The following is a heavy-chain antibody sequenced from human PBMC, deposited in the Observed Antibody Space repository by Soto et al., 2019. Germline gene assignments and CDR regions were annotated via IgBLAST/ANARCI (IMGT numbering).Heavy chain of an antibody. CDR3: ARDEAIAVAGTISYYFDY. D-gene: IGHD6-19*01. Sequence: GGSLRLSCAASGFTFSSYAMHWVRQAPGKGLEWVAVISYDGSNKYYADSVKGRFTISRDNSKNTLYLQMNSLRAEDTAVYYCARDEAIAVAGTISYYFDYWGQGTLVTVSS. J-gene: IGHJ4*02. CDR2: ISYDGSNK. CDR1: GFTFSSYA. V-gene: IGHV3-30-3*01.